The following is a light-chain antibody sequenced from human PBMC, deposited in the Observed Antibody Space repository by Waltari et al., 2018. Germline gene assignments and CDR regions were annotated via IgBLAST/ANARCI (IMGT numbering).Light chain of an antibody. Sequence: DIVLTQSPATLSLSPGERATLSCRASQNINIYLAWYQQKPGQAPRLLIYDASNRATGVPARFSGSGYGTDFTLTISSLEPEDFAVYYCQQRTKWVTFGGGTTLDIK. J-gene: IGKJ4*01. CDR1: QNINIY. V-gene: IGKV3-11*01. CDR2: DAS. CDR3: QQRTKWVT.